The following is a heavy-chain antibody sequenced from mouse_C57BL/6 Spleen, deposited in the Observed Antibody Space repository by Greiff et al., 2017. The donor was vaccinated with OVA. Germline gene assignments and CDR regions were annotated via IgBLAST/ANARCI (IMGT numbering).Heavy chain of an antibody. CDR1: GYSFTGYF. Sequence: EVQLQQSGPELVKPGDSVKISCKASGYSFTGYFMNWVMQSHGKSLEWIGRINPYNGDTFYNQKFKGKATLTVDQSSSTAHMELRSLTSEDSAVYYCARYDGYYDFDVWGTGTTVTVSS. V-gene: IGHV1-20*01. CDR3: ARYDGYYDFDV. D-gene: IGHD2-3*01. J-gene: IGHJ1*03. CDR2: INPYNGDT.